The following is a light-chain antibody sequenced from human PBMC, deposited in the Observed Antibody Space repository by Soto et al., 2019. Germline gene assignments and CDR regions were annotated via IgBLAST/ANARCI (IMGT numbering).Light chain of an antibody. J-gene: IGKJ4*01. V-gene: IGKV3-15*01. CDR1: KRVSTN. CDR3: QQYKNWPLT. CDR2: DAS. Sequence: EIVLTQSPAMSVSPGEGATLFCRASKRVSTNLAWYQQKPGQAPRLLISDASTRATGIPTRFSGRGSGTEFTLTISSLQSEDFAVYYCQQYKNWPLTFGGGTKVEIK.